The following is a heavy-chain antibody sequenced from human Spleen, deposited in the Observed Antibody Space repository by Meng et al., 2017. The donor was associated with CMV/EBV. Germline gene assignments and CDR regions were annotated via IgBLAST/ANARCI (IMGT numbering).Heavy chain of an antibody. CDR1: FTFSSYG. V-gene: IGHV3-33*06. D-gene: IGHD5-18*01. J-gene: IGHJ1*01. CDR2: IWYDGSNK. Sequence: FTFSSYGMHWVRQAPGKGLEWVAVIWYDGSNKYYADSVKGRFTISRDNSKNTLYLQMNSLRAEDTAVYYCAKDRGRGYSYGYAVLHWGQGTLVTVSS. CDR3: AKDRGRGYSYGYAVLH.